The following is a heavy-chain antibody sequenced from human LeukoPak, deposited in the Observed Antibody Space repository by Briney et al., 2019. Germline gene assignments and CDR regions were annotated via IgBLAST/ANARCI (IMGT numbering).Heavy chain of an antibody. CDR3: VKDWGRGWYRFDC. CDR2: ISIIGGST. J-gene: IGHJ4*02. CDR1: GFTFSSYA. Sequence: PGGSLRLSCSASGFTFSSYALHWVRQAPGKGLESVSAISIIGGSTSYADSVKGRFTISRDNSKNTLYIQMSSLRAEDTAVYYCVKDWGRGWYRFDCWGQGTLVTVSS. V-gene: IGHV3-64*05. D-gene: IGHD6-19*01.